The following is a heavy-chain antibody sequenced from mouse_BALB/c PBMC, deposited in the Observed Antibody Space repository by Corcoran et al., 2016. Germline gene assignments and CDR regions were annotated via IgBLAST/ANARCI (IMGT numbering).Heavy chain of an antibody. Sequence: EVHLQQSGPELVEPGASVKMSCKASGYTFTSYVMHWVKQKPGQGLEWIGYINPYNDGTKYNEKFKGKATLTSDKSSSTAYMELSSLTSEDSAVYYCARGYYYGSSGSYYYAMDYWGQGTSVTVSS. V-gene: IGHV1S136*01. J-gene: IGHJ4*01. CDR2: INPYNDGT. CDR3: ARGYYYGSSGSYYYAMDY. D-gene: IGHD1-1*01. CDR1: GYTFTSYV.